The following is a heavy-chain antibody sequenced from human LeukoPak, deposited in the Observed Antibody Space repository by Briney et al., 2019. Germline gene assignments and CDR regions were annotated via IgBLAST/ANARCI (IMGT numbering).Heavy chain of an antibody. CDR2: INPNSGGT. CDR1: GYTFTGYY. D-gene: IGHD6-13*01. V-gene: IGHV1-2*02. J-gene: IGHJ4*02. CDR3: ARSIAAAGPPNYYFDY. Sequence: ASVKVSYKASGYTFTGYYMHWVRQAPGQGLEWMGWINPNSGGTNYAQKFQGRVTITADESTSTAYMELSSLRSEDTAVYYCARSIAAAGPPNYYFDYWGQGTLVTVSS.